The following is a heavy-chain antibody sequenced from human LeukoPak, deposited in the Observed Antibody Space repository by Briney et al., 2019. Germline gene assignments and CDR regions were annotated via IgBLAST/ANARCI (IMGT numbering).Heavy chain of an antibody. D-gene: IGHD3-3*01. CDR2: INWNGGST. CDR1: GFTFEDYG. Sequence: PGGSLRLSCAASGFTFEDYGMSWVRQIPGKGLEWVSGINWNGGSTGYADSVKGRFTISRDNAKNSLYLQMNSLRAEDTAFYYCARARITIFGVVIRDAFDIWGQGTMVTVSS. V-gene: IGHV3-20*04. J-gene: IGHJ3*02. CDR3: ARARITIFGVVIRDAFDI.